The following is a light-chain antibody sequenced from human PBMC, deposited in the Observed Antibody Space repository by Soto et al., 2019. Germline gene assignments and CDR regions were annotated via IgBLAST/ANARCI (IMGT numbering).Light chain of an antibody. CDR2: DVS. CDR3: QQYKLYPST. V-gene: IGKV1-5*01. J-gene: IGKJ2*01. CDR1: QSINGR. Sequence: DIQMTQSPSTLSASIGDRVTITCRASQSINGRLAWYQQKPGRPPKLLIYDVSFLESGVPSRFSGSGSGTDFNLTISSLRPDDFATFYCQQYKLYPSTFGQGTRLDIQ.